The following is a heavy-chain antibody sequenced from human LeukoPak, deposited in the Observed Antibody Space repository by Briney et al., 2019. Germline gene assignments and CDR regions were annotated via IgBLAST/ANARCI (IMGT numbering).Heavy chain of an antibody. D-gene: IGHD4-23*01. V-gene: IGHV4-59*01. CDR3: ARDGGGKSRPFDY. J-gene: IGHJ4*02. Sequence: SETLSLTCTVSGGSLSSYYWSWIRQPPGKGLEGIGNIYYRGSTNYNPSLKSRVTMSVDTSKNQFPLKVSSVTAADTAVYYCARDGGGKSRPFDYWGQGTPVTVSS. CDR1: GGSLSSYY. CDR2: IYYRGST.